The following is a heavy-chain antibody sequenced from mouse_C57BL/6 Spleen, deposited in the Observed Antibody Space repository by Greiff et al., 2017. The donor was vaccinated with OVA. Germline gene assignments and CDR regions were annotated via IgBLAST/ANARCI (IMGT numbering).Heavy chain of an antibody. Sequence: QVQLQQSGAELVKPGASVKISCKASGYAFRRYWMNWVKQRPGKGLEWIGQIYPGDGDTNYNGKFKGKATLTADKSSSTAYMKLSSLTSEDSAVYFCARGYYGSSRDYWGQGTTLTVSS. V-gene: IGHV1-80*01. D-gene: IGHD1-1*01. CDR3: ARGYYGSSRDY. CDR1: GYAFRRYW. J-gene: IGHJ2*01. CDR2: IYPGDGDT.